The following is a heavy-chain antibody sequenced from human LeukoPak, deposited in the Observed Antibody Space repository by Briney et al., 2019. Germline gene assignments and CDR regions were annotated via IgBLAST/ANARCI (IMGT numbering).Heavy chain of an antibody. CDR2: ISGSGGGT. Sequence: GGSLRLSCAVSGFTFSSYAMSWARQAPGKGLEWVSAISGSGGGTFYADSVRGRFTISRDNSKNTVYLQMNSLRAEDTAVYYCAKDYAGGWPKRGMDVWGKGATVTVSS. V-gene: IGHV3-23*01. D-gene: IGHD3-16*01. CDR3: AKDYAGGWPKRGMDV. CDR1: GFTFSSYA. J-gene: IGHJ6*03.